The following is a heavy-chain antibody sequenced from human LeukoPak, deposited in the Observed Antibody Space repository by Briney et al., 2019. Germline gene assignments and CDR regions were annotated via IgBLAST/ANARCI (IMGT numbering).Heavy chain of an antibody. Sequence: SETLSLTCTVSGGSISSSSYYWGWIRQPPGKGLEWIGGIYYSGSTYYNPSLKSRVTISVDTSKNQFSLKLSSVTAADTAVYYCARDYYDSSGYLDAFDIWGQGTMVTVSS. J-gene: IGHJ3*02. CDR1: GGSISSSSYY. D-gene: IGHD3-22*01. CDR3: ARDYYDSSGYLDAFDI. V-gene: IGHV4-39*07. CDR2: IYYSGST.